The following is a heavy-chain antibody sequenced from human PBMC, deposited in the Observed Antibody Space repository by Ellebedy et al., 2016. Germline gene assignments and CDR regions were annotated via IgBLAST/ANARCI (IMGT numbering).Heavy chain of an antibody. Sequence: ESLKISXAASGFTFSSYAMSWVRQAPGKGLEWIGEINHSGSTNYNPSLKSRVTISVDTSKNQFSLKLSSVTAADTAVYYCARALPSRVRYFEYYYYYYYMDVWGKGTTVTVSS. J-gene: IGHJ6*03. V-gene: IGHV4-34*01. CDR1: GFTFSSYA. D-gene: IGHD3-9*01. CDR3: ARALPSRVRYFEYYYYYYYMDV. CDR2: INHSGST.